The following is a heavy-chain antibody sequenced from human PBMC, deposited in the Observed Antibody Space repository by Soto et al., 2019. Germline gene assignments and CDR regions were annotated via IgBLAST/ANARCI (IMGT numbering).Heavy chain of an antibody. V-gene: IGHV2-5*02. J-gene: IGHJ4*02. Sequence: QITLNESGPTVVRPTETLTLTCRFSGFSLTTSGVGVGWVRQSPGKAPAWLALIYWDDDKRYSESLKSRLTITKDTSKNQVVLTVANLDPTDTATYYCAHRVLRTVFGLVTTTAISFYFWGQGTPVAVSS. D-gene: IGHD3-3*01. CDR1: GFSLTTSGVG. CDR2: IYWDDDK. CDR3: AHRVLRTVFGLVTTTAISFYF.